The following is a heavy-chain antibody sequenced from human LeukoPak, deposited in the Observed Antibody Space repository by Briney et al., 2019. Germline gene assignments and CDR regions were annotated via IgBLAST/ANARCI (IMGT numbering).Heavy chain of an antibody. Sequence: GGSLRLSCAASGFTVGSNYMNWVRQAPGKGFEWVSSIYSGGSTDYADSVKGRFTISRDSSKNTVYLQMNSLRSDDTALYYCSGKNYVWGIFLVYGGKGPLVTVS. V-gene: IGHV3-66*02. D-gene: IGHD3-16*01. CDR3: SGKNYVWGIFLVY. J-gene: IGHJ4*02. CDR1: GFTVGSNY. CDR2: IYSGGST.